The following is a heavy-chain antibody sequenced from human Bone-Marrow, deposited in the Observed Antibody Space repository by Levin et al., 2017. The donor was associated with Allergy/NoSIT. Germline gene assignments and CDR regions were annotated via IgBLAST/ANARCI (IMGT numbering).Heavy chain of an antibody. CDR2: IYTGSTT. Sequence: SETLSLTCTVSGDSITSGAYYWSWIRRPAGKGLEWIGRIYTGSTTIYNPSLKSRVTTSVDTSKNQFSLKLSSVTAADTAVYYCARALGDYAQLFNSWGQGTLVTVSS. J-gene: IGHJ4*02. V-gene: IGHV4-61*02. CDR3: ARALGDYAQLFNS. D-gene: IGHD3-16*01. CDR1: GDSITSGAYY.